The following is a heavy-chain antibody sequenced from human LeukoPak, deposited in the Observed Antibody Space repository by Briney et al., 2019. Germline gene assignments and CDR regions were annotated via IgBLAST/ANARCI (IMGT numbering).Heavy chain of an antibody. J-gene: IGHJ4*02. CDR2: ISNDGNNK. V-gene: IGHV3-30*04. Sequence: GRSLRLSCAASGFTFNTYPMYWVRQAPGKGLEWVALISNDGNNKHYADSVKGRFTVSRDNSNNALSLQMNGLRTGDTAVYYCARPDDSESYYRANHYWGRGTLVTVSP. CDR1: GFTFNTYP. D-gene: IGHD3-10*01. CDR3: ARPDDSESYYRANHY.